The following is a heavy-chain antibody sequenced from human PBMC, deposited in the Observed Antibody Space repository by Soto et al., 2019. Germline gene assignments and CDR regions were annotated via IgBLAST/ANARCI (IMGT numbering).Heavy chain of an antibody. CDR3: ARESSDCSGGSCANWFDP. Sequence: SMKISCKASEYSFTGYYIHWVRQAPGQGLEWMGIINPSGGSTSYAQKFQGRVTMTRDTSTSTVYMELSSLRSEDTAVYYCARESSDCSGGSCANWFDPWGQGTLVTVSS. V-gene: IGHV1-46*01. D-gene: IGHD2-15*01. CDR2: INPSGGST. CDR1: EYSFTGYY. J-gene: IGHJ5*02.